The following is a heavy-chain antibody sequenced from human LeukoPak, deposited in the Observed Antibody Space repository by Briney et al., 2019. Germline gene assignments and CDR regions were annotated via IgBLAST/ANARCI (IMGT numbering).Heavy chain of an antibody. V-gene: IGHV3-43*02. CDR3: AKVGYNSWGIDY. Sequence: GGSLRLSCAASGFTFDDYAMQWVRQAPGKGLEWVSLISGDGGSTYYADSVKGRFTISRDNSKNSLYLQMNSLRTEDTALYYCAKVGYNSWGIDYWDQGTLVTVSS. J-gene: IGHJ4*02. CDR1: GFTFDDYA. CDR2: ISGDGGST. D-gene: IGHD5-24*01.